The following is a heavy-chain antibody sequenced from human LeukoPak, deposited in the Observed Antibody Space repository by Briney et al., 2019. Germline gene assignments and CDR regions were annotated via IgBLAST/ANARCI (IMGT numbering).Heavy chain of an antibody. CDR3: ARGALRFDY. CDR2: INHSGST. V-gene: IGHV4-34*01. J-gene: IGHJ4*02. CDR1: GFTFNNYA. Sequence: GSLRLSCAASGFTFNNYAMSWVRQPPGKGLEWIGEINHSGSTNYNPSLKSRVTISVDTSKNQFSLKLSSVTAADTAVYYCARGALRFDYWGQGTLVTVSS.